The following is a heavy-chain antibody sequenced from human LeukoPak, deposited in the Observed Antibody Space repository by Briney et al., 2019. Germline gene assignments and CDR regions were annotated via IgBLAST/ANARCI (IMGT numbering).Heavy chain of an antibody. Sequence: PSETLSLTCTVSGGSISSYYWSWIRQPPGKGLEWIGYIYYSGSTNYNPSLKRRVTISVDTSKNQFSLELSSVSAADTAVYFCARVYRAVRAFDIWGQGTMVTVSS. CDR2: IYYSGST. J-gene: IGHJ3*02. D-gene: IGHD3-10*02. V-gene: IGHV4-59*01. CDR3: ARVYRAVRAFDI. CDR1: GGSISSYY.